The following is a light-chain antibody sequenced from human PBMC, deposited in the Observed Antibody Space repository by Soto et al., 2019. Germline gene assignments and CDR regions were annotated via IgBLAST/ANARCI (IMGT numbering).Light chain of an antibody. J-gene: IGLJ1*01. Sequence: QSALTQPASVSASPGQSITISCTETNSDIGTLNSVSWYQQFPGKAPKLMIFGVSVRPSGVSTRFSGSKFGNTAFLYISGLQAEDEADYYCSSYTSSRTYVVGSGTKLTVL. CDR1: NSDIGTLNS. CDR2: GVS. CDR3: SSYTSSRTYV. V-gene: IGLV2-14*01.